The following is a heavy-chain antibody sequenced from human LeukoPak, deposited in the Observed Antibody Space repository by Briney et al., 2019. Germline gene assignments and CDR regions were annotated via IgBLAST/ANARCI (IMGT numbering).Heavy chain of an antibody. D-gene: IGHD2-15*01. CDR2: INHSGYT. CDR3: ARTEIVMVAAAGNDVFDI. V-gene: IGHV4-34*01. Sequence: SETLSLTCAVYGGSLSGFYWSWIRQPPGKGLEWIGEINHSGYTNYNPSLKSRVTISADTSKSQFSLELSSVTAADTAVYYCARTEIVMVAAAGNDVFDIWGQGTMVTVSS. CDR1: GGSLSGFY. J-gene: IGHJ3*02.